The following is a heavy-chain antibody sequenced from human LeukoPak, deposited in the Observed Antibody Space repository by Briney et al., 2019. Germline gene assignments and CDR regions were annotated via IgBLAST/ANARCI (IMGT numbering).Heavy chain of an antibody. V-gene: IGHV1-69*13. CDR3: ARDRSSPQEWLSRFNWFDP. CDR1: GGTFSCYA. Sequence: SVKVSCKASGGTFSCYAISWVRQAPGQGLEWMGGIIPIFGTANYAQKFQGRVTITADESTSTAYMELSSLRSEDTAVYYCARDRSSPQEWLSRFNWFDPWGQGTLVTVSS. CDR2: IIPIFGTA. D-gene: IGHD3-3*01. J-gene: IGHJ5*02.